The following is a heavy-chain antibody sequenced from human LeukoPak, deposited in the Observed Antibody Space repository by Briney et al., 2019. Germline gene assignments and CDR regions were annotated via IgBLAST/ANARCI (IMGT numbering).Heavy chain of an antibody. Sequence: PGGSLRLSCAASGFDFHDYMMHWVRQPPGKGLEWVSEISWNGDTIGYADSVKGRFIIPRDNARRSLYLQMNSLRPEDTAFYYCSSTFGSGSYLHSWGQGTLVTVSS. V-gene: IGHV3-9*01. J-gene: IGHJ5*02. CDR2: ISWNGDTI. CDR3: SSTFGSGSYLHS. CDR1: GFDFHDYM. D-gene: IGHD3-10*01.